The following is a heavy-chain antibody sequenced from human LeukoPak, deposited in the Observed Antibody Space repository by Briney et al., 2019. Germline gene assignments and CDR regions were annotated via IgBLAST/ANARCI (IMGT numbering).Heavy chain of an antibody. D-gene: IGHD6-13*01. CDR2: IYTSGST. CDR3: ARDHYVAAAVEIV. V-gene: IGHV4-61*02. Sequence: SQTLSLTCAVSGGSISSGSYYWSWIRQPAGKGLEWNGRIYTSGSTNYNPSLKSRVTISVDTSKNQFSLKLSSVTAADTAVYYCARDHYVAAAVEIVWGQGTLVTVSS. CDR1: GGSISSGSYY. J-gene: IGHJ4*02.